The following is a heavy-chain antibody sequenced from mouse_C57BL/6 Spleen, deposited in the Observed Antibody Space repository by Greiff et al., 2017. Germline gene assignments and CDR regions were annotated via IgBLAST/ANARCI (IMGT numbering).Heavy chain of an antibody. Sequence: VQLQQSGPELVKPGASVKISCKASGYSFTGYYMNWVKQSPEKSLEWIGEINPSTGGTTFNQKFKAKATLTVDKSSSTAYMQLKSLTSEDSAVYYCARRLRVRAMDYWGQGTSVTVSS. CDR3: ARRLRVRAMDY. CDR2: INPSTGGT. D-gene: IGHD3-2*02. CDR1: GYSFTGYY. V-gene: IGHV1-42*01. J-gene: IGHJ4*01.